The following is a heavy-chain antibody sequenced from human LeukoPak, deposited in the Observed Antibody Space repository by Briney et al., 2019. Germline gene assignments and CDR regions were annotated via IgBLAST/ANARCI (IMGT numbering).Heavy chain of an antibody. V-gene: IGHV3-7*01. CDR3: AREILGSAFSFDY. CDR2: IKEDGSEK. CDR1: GFTFSSYW. J-gene: IGHJ4*02. D-gene: IGHD1-26*01. Sequence: PGGSLRLSCAASGFTFSSYWMSWVRQAPGKGLEWVANIKEDGSEKYYVDSVKGRFTISRDNAKNALYLQMHSLRVEDTAIYYCAREILGSAFSFDYWGQGTLVTVSS.